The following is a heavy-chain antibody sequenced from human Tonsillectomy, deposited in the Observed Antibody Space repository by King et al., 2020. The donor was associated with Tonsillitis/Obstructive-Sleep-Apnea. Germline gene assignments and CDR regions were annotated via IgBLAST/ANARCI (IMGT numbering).Heavy chain of an antibody. J-gene: IGHJ6*03. Sequence: VQLVESGGGLIQPGGSLRLSCAASGFTVSRNHMSWVRQAPGKGLEWVSMIYSGGITYYADSVKGRFTISRDTSKNTLYLQMSSLRAEDTAVYYCARVLEKGSDGIDFYYYMDVWGKGTTVTVSS. CDR2: IYSGGIT. CDR3: ARVLEKGSDGIDFYYYMDV. CDR1: GFTVSRNH. V-gene: IGHV3-53*01. D-gene: IGHD6-13*01.